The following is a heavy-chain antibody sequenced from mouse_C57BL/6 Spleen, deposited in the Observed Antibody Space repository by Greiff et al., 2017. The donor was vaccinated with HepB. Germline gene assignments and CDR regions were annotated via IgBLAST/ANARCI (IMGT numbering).Heavy chain of an antibody. CDR1: GFTFSDYY. J-gene: IGHJ4*01. CDR3: AREQLRLRAMDY. V-gene: IGHV5-16*01. Sequence: EVMLVESEGGLVQPGSSMKLSCTASGFTFSDYYMAWVRQVPEKGLEWVANINYDGSSTYYLDSLKSRFIISRDNAKNSLYLQMSSLKSEDTATYYCAREQLRLRAMDYWGQGTSVTVSS. D-gene: IGHD3-2*02. CDR2: INYDGSST.